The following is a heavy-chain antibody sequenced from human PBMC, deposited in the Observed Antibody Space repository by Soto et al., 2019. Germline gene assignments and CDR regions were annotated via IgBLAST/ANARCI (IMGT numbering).Heavy chain of an antibody. CDR1: GGSISSSSYY. V-gene: IGHV4-39*01. J-gene: IGHJ6*02. D-gene: IGHD5-18*01. CDR2: IYYSGST. CDR3: ASITGYSYGFGMDV. Sequence: SETLSLTCTVSGGSISSSSYYWGWIRQPPGKGLEWIGSIYYSGSTYYNPSLKSRVTISVDTSKNQFSLKLSSVTAADTAVYYCASITGYSYGFGMDVWGQGTTVTVSS.